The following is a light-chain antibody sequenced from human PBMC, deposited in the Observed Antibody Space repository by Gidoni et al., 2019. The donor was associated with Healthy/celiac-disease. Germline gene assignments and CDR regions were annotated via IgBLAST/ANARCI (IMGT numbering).Light chain of an antibody. CDR3: QQYGSSPRT. CDR1: QSVSSSY. Sequence: EIVLTQSPGTLSLSPGERATHSCRASQSVSSSYLAWYQQKPGQAPRLFIYGASSRATGIPDRFSGSGSGTDFTLTISRLEPEDFAVYYCQQYGSSPRTFGQGTKLEIK. J-gene: IGKJ2*02. V-gene: IGKV3-20*01. CDR2: GAS.